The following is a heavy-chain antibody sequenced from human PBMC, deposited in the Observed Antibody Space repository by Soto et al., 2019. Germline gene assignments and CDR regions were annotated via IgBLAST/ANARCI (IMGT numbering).Heavy chain of an antibody. V-gene: IGHV3-23*01. CDR2: ISGSGGST. J-gene: IGHJ4*02. CDR1: GFTFSSYA. D-gene: IGHD6-19*01. CDR3: AKLGIVAGRVQSDIFDY. Sequence: GGSLRLSCAASGFTFSSYAMSWVRQAPGKGLEWVSAISGSGGSTYYADSVKGRFTISRDNSKNTLYLQMNSLRAEDTAVYYCAKLGIVAGRVQSDIFDYCGQRTLVTGSS.